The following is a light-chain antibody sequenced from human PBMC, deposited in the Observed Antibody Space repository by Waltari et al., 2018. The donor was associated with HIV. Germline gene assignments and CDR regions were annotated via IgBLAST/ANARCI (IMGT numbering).Light chain of an antibody. CDR1: QRVSSY. V-gene: IGKV3-11*01. CDR3: QQRSNWPPWT. J-gene: IGKJ1*01. CDR2: DAS. Sequence: EIVLTQSPATLSLSPGERATLSCRASQRVSSYLAWYQQKPGQAPRLLIYDASNRATGIPARFSGSESGTDFTLTISSLEPEDFAVYYCQQRSNWPPWTFGQGTKVEIK.